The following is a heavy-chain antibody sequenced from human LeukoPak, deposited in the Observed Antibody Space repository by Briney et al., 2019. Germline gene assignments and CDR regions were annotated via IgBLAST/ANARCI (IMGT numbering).Heavy chain of an antibody. D-gene: IGHD2/OR15-2a*01. CDR3: AKAARPGAQYFDC. CDR2: ISGSGGST. J-gene: IGHJ4*02. V-gene: IGHV3-23*01. CDR1: GFTFSSYG. Sequence: GGSLRLSCAASGFTFSSYGMSWVRQAPGRGLEWVSAISGSGGSTYYADSVKGRFTISRDNSNNTLYLQMSSLSVDDTAVYYCAKAARPGAQYFDCWGQGVLVTVSS.